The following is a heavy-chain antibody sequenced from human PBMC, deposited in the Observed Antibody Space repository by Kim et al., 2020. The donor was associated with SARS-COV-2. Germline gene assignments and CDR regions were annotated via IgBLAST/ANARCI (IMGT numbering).Heavy chain of an antibody. D-gene: IGHD1-1*01. V-gene: IGHV4-31*02. J-gene: IGHJ3*02. Sequence: PSLKSRVTISVDTSKNQFSLKLSSVTAADTAVYYCARKPNWNPHDDAFDIWGQGTMVTVSS. CDR3: ARKPNWNPHDDAFDI.